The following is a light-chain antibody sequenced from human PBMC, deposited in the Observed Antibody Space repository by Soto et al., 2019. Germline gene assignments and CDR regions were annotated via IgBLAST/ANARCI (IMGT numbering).Light chain of an antibody. CDR2: DPF. CDR3: QQRSXWIT. CDR1: QSISRY. Sequence: EIVLTQSPATLSLSPGEIATLSCRAIQSISRYLVGYQQKPGKPPRLLIYDPFTRATGIPARFSGSGSGPDFTLPISSLEPEDFAVYYRQQRSXWITFGGGTKV. V-gene: IGKV3-11*01. J-gene: IGKJ4*01.